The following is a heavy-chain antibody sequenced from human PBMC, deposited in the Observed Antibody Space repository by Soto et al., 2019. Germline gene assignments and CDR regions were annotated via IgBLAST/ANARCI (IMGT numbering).Heavy chain of an antibody. CDR1: GGSISSINDY. J-gene: IGHJ5*02. D-gene: IGHD3-10*01. Sequence: QLQLQESGPGLVKPSETLSLTCTVSGGSISSINDYWGWIRQPPGKGLEWIGSIYYSGSSYYNPPLKSRVPITVDTSKNHFSLQPTSVTAADTAVYYCARQEYYASGSYSWRQGTLVAVSS. CDR3: ARQEYYASGSYS. CDR2: IYYSGSS. V-gene: IGHV4-39*01.